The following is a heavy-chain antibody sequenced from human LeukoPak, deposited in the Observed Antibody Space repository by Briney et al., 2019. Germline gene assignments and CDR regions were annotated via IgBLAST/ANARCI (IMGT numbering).Heavy chain of an antibody. V-gene: IGHV3-23*01. J-gene: IGHJ4*02. CDR3: ARDLRSSGYYAFDY. CDR2: IDYNGGST. CDR1: GFTFSNYA. D-gene: IGHD3-22*01. Sequence: GGSLRLSCAASGFTFSNYAMSWVRQAPGKGLECVSAIDYNGGSTYYADSVKGRFTISRDNSKNTLYLQMNSLRAEDTAVYYCARDLRSSGYYAFDYWGQGTLVTVSS.